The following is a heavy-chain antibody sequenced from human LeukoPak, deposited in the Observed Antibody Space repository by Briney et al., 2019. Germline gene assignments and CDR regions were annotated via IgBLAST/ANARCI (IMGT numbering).Heavy chain of an antibody. D-gene: IGHD5-18*01. J-gene: IGHJ3*02. Sequence: GGSLRLSCAASGFTFSSYAMSWVRQAPWKGLEWVSAISGSGGSTYYADSVKGRFTISRDNSKNTLHLQMNSLRAEDTAVYYCAKDLQQLWSQGAFDIWGQGTMVTVSS. V-gene: IGHV3-23*01. CDR3: AKDLQQLWSQGAFDI. CDR2: ISGSGGST. CDR1: GFTFSSYA.